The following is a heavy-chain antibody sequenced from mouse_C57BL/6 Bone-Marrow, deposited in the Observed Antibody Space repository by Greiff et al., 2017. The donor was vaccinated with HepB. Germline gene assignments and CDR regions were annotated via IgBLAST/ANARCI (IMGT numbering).Heavy chain of an antibody. V-gene: IGHV5-2*01. CDR2: INSDGGST. Sequence: EVQVVESGGGLVQPGESLKLSCESYEYEFPSHDMSWVRKTPEKRLELVAAINSDGGSTYYPDTMERRFIISRDNTKKTLYLQMSSLRSEDTALYYCARQRDYYYGSSYWYFDVWGTGTTVTVSS. D-gene: IGHD1-1*01. J-gene: IGHJ1*03. CDR3: ARQRDYYYGSSYWYFDV. CDR1: EYEFPSHD.